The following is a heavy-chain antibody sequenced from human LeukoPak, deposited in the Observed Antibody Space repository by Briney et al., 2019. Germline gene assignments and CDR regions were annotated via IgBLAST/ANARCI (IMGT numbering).Heavy chain of an antibody. Sequence: PSETLSLTRTVSGGSISSYYWSWIRQPPGKGLEWIGYISYSGSTNYTPSLKSRVTISVDTSKNQFSLKVRSMTAADTAVYYCARVPGVYYDRLTGYGSGWFDPWGQGTLVTVSS. CDR1: GGSISSYY. CDR2: ISYSGST. CDR3: ARVPGVYYDRLTGYGSGWFDP. V-gene: IGHV4-59*08. D-gene: IGHD3-9*01. J-gene: IGHJ5*02.